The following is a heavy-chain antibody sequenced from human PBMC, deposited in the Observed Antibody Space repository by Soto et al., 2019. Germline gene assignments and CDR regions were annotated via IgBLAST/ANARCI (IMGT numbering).Heavy chain of an antibody. CDR3: ASALTRTTYYDFWSGRSQYVMDL. D-gene: IGHD3-3*01. CDR1: GGTFSSDA. Sequence: SVKVSCXASGGTFSSDAISWVRQAPGQGLEWMGGIIPIFGTANYAQKFQGRVTITADESTSTAYMELRSLRSDDTAVYYCASALTRTTYYDFWSGRSQYVMDLGAQGTTVPVSS. J-gene: IGHJ6*02. CDR2: IIPIFGTA. V-gene: IGHV1-69*13.